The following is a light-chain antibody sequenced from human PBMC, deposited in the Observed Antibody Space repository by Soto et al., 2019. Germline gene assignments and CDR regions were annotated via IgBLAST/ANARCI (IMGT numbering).Light chain of an antibody. CDR3: LLSYDGVRV. CDR2: DTS. CDR1: TGAVTSGHY. V-gene: IGLV7-46*01. Sequence: QAVVTQEPSLTVSPGGTVTLTCGSSTGAVTSGHYPYWFQQKPGQAPRTLIYDTSNKHSWTPARFSGSLLGGKAALTLSGAQPEDEANYSCLLSYDGVRVFGGGTKVTVL. J-gene: IGLJ3*02.